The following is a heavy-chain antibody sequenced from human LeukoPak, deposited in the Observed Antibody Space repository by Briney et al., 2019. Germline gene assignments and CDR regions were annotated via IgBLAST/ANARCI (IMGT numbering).Heavy chain of an antibody. Sequence: GGSLRLSCAASGFTVSSNYMSWVRQAPGKGLEWVSVIYSGGSTYCADSVKGRFTISRDNSKNTLYLQMNSLRAEDTAVYYCARVEAVATIGYYFNYWGQGTLVTVSS. CDR3: ARVEAVATIGYYFNY. CDR1: GFTVSSNY. J-gene: IGHJ4*02. D-gene: IGHD5-24*01. CDR2: IYSGGST. V-gene: IGHV3-53*01.